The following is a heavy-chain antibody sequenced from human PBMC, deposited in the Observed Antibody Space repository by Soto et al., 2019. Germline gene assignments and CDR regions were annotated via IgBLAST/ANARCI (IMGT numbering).Heavy chain of an antibody. J-gene: IGHJ4*02. CDR3: ARGRVEYYDFWSGYDY. V-gene: IGHV4-30-4*01. CDR2: IYYSGST. D-gene: IGHD3-3*01. CDR1: GGSISSGDYY. Sequence: QVQLQESGPGLVKPSQTLSLTCTVSGGSISSGDYYWSWIRQPPGKGLEWIGYIYYSGSTYYNPSLKSRVTTSVDTSKNQFSLKLSSVTAADTAVYYCARGRVEYYDFWSGYDYWGQGTLVTVSS.